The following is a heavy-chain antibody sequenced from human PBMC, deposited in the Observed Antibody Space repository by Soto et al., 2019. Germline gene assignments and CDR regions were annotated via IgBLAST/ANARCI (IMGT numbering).Heavy chain of an antibody. D-gene: IGHD6-6*01. V-gene: IGHV5-10-1*01. CDR1: GYSFTSYW. CDR3: ARGTHSSSWVDY. Sequence: GESLKISCKGSGYSFTSYWISWVRQMPGKGLEWMGRIDPSDSYTNYSPSFQGHVTISADKSISTAYLQWSSLKASDTAMYYCARGTHSSSWVDYWGQGTLVTVSS. J-gene: IGHJ4*02. CDR2: IDPSDSYT.